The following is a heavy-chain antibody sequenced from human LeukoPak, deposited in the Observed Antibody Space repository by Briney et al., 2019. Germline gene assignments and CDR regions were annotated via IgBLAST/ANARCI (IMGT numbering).Heavy chain of an antibody. V-gene: IGHV4-31*03. Sequence: PSETLSFTCTVSGGSISSGGYYCSWIRQHPGKGLEWIGYIYYSGSTYYNPSLKSRVTISVDTSKNQFSLKLSSVTAADTAVYYCARGGYDIYLSFWGQGTLVTVSS. J-gene: IGHJ4*02. D-gene: IGHD3-9*01. CDR3: ARGGYDIYLSF. CDR1: GGSISSGGYY. CDR2: IYYSGST.